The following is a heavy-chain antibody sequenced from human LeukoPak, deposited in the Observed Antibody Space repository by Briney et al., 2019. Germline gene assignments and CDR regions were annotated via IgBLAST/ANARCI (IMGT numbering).Heavy chain of an antibody. CDR2: IDPSDSYT. J-gene: IGHJ4*02. V-gene: IGHV5-10-1*01. D-gene: IGHD3-22*01. CDR1: GYSFTNYW. CDR3: ARHLGGYTHFDY. Sequence: GESLRISCKGSGYSFTNYWITWVRQMPGKGLECVGKIDPSDSYTNYSPSFQGHVTISADKSINTAYLQWGRLYASVTAIYFCARHLGGYTHFDYWGQGTLVTVSS.